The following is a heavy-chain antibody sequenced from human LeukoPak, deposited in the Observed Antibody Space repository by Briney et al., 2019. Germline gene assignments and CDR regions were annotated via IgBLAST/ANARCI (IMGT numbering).Heavy chain of an antibody. CDR2: IRYDGSNK. CDR3: ARGWSGDY. J-gene: IGHJ4*02. V-gene: IGHV3-30*02. CDR1: GFTFSSYV. D-gene: IGHD3-3*01. Sequence: GGSLRLSCAASGFTFSSYVMHWVRQAPGKGLEWVAFIRYDGSNKDYADSVKGRFTISRDNSKNTLYLQMNSLIAEDTAVYSCARGWSGDYWGQGTLVTVSS.